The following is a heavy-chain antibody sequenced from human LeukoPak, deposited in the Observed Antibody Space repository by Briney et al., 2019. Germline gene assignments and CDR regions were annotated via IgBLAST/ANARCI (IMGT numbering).Heavy chain of an antibody. V-gene: IGHV4-34*01. CDR3: ARSGYYDSSGYYWIFDY. CDR1: GGSFSGYY. CDR2: INHSGST. J-gene: IGHJ4*02. Sequence: SETLSLTCAVYGGSFSGYYWSWIRQPPGKGLEWIGEINHSGSTNYNPPLKSRVTISVDTSKNQFSLKLSSVTAADTAVYYCARSGYYDSSGYYWIFDYRGQGTLVTVSS. D-gene: IGHD3-22*01.